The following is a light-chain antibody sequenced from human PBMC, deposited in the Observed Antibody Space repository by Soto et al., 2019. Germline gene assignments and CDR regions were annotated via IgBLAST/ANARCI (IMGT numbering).Light chain of an antibody. CDR3: QQYNNWPGM. V-gene: IGKV3-15*01. CDR2: GAS. Sequence: ERVLTQSAGTLSVSPGERATLSCRASQSVSSKLAWYQQKPGQAPRLLFYGASTGATGIPARFSGSGSETEFTLSISSLQSEDFAVYYCQQYNNWPGMFGQRTKVDIK. J-gene: IGKJ1*01. CDR1: QSVSSK.